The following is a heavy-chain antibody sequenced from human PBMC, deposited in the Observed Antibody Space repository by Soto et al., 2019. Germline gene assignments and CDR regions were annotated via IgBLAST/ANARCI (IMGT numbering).Heavy chain of an antibody. CDR2: INHTGHT. CDR1: GGSFNGYY. J-gene: IGHJ4*02. CDR3: ARSGHLFDY. D-gene: IGHD3-10*01. Sequence: PSETLSLTCAVYGGSFNGYYWSWIRQPPGKGLEWIGEINHTGHTNYNPSLKSRVTISVDTSKNQFSLKLSSVTAADTAVYYCARSGHLFDYWGQGILVTAPQ. V-gene: IGHV4-34*01.